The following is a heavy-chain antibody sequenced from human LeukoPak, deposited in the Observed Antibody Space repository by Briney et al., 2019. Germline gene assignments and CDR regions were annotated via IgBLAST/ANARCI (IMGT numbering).Heavy chain of an antibody. CDR2: IIPVLTTT. V-gene: IGHV1-69*01. Sequence: GSSVKVSCKASGGTFSSYAISWVRQAPGQGLEWLGGIIPVLTTTTYAQNFQGRVTITADESTNTAYMELSSLRVDDTAVYYCARPYKRQLVHNYYYAMDVWGQGTTVIVSS. J-gene: IGHJ6*02. D-gene: IGHD1-1*01. CDR3: ARPYKRQLVHNYYYAMDV. CDR1: GGTFSSYA.